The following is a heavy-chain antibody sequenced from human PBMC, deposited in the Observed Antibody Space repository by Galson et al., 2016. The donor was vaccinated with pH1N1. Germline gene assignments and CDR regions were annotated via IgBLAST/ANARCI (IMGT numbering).Heavy chain of an antibody. J-gene: IGHJ4*02. D-gene: IGHD4-17*01. Sequence: SLRLSCAASGFSVSSNYVTWVRQAPGKGLEWVSVLYSGGSTYYADSVRGRFTISRDYSKNTVFLQMNSLRAEDTAVYYCAGGPQLALYSDRGSYSGYWGQGTLVTVSS. V-gene: IGHV3-66*02. CDR2: LYSGGST. CDR3: AGGPQLALYSDRGSYSGY. CDR1: GFSVSSNY.